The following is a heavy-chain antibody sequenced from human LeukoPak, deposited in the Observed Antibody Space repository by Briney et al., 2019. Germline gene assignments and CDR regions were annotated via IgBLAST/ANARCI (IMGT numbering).Heavy chain of an antibody. Sequence: GGSLRLSCAASGFTFSSYAMPWVRQAPGKGLEWVAVISYDGSNKYYADSVKGRFTISRDNSKNTLYLQMNSLRAEDTAVYYCARAGILRGSFYFDYWGQGTLVTVSS. D-gene: IGHD5-12*01. J-gene: IGHJ4*02. V-gene: IGHV3-30-3*01. CDR3: ARAGILRGSFYFDY. CDR1: GFTFSSYA. CDR2: ISYDGSNK.